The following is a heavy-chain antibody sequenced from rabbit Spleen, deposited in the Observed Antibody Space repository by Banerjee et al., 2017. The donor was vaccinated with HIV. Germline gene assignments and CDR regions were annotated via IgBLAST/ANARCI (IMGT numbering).Heavy chain of an antibody. Sequence: QEQLVESGGGLVKPGGSLKLSCKASGFDVSNYGVTWVRQAPGKGLEWISCIAGSSGFTYFATWAKGRFTCSKTSSTTVTLQMTRLTAADTATYFCARDTSSSFSSYGMDLWGPGTLVTVS. CDR2: IAGSSGFT. V-gene: IGHV1S45*01. J-gene: IGHJ6*01. CDR1: GFDVSNYG. CDR3: ARDTSSSFSSYGMDL. D-gene: IGHD1-1*01.